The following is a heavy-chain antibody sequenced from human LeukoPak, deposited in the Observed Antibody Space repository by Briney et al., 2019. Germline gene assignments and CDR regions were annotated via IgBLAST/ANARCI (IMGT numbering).Heavy chain of an antibody. J-gene: IGHJ6*02. V-gene: IGHV4-34*01. CDR2: INHSGST. D-gene: IGHD3-10*01. Sequence: SETLSLTCTVSGGSISSYYWSWIRQPPGKGLEWIGEINHSGSTNYNPSLKSRVTISVDTSKNQFSLKLSSVTAADTAVYYCARSPARVVRGVLGHYYGMDVWGQGTTVTVSS. CDR3: ARSPARVVRGVLGHYYGMDV. CDR1: GGSISSYY.